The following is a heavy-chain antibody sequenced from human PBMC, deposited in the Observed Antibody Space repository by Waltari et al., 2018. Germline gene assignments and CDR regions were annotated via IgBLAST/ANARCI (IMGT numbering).Heavy chain of an antibody. J-gene: IGHJ6*03. CDR2: IYTSGST. D-gene: IGHD3-3*01. CDR1: GGSISSYY. Sequence: QVQLQESGPGLVKPSETLSLTCTVSGGSISSYYWSWIRQPPGKGLEWIGYIYTSGSTNYNPSLKSRVTISVDTSKNQFSLKLSSVTAADTAVYYCARGPGFWSGYYIYYYMDVWGKGTTVTASS. V-gene: IGHV4-4*09. CDR3: ARGPGFWSGYYIYYYMDV.